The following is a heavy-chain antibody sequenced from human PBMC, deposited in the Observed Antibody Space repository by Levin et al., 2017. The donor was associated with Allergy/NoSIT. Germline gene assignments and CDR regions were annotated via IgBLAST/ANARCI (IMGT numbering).Heavy chain of an antibody. D-gene: IGHD7-27*01. CDR1: GGSVRSASYY. CDR3: ARFNWGAWYFDL. V-gene: IGHV4-61*01. J-gene: IGHJ2*01. Sequence: SQTLSLPCTVSGGSVRSASYYWSWIRQPPGKGLEWIGYIYYSGSTNYNPSLKSRVTISVDTSKNQFSLKLSSVTAADTAVYYCARFNWGAWYFDLWGRGTLVTVSS. CDR2: IYYSGST.